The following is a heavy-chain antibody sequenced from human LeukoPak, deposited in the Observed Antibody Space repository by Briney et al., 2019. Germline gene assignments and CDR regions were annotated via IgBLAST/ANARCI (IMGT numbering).Heavy chain of an antibody. CDR3: AREGYYGSGSPPSLYFDY. CDR1: VFTFRNDF. CDR2: TSSDLNVK. D-gene: IGHD3-10*01. V-gene: IGHV3-30-3*01. J-gene: IGHJ4*02. Sequence: GGSLRLSCAASVFTFRNDFIRWVRQAPCKGLEWVAVTSSDLNVKLYADSVKGRFTISRDNSRSTLYLQMNSLRPEDTAIYYCAREGYYGSGSPPSLYFDYWGQGTLVTVSS.